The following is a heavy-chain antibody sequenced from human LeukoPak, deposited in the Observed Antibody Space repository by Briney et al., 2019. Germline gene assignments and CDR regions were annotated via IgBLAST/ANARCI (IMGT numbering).Heavy chain of an antibody. CDR1: GFTFSSYW. CDR2: INSDGSST. D-gene: IGHD6-6*01. Sequence: GGSLRLSCAASGFTFSSYWMHWVRHAPGKGLVWVSRINSDGSSTSYADSVKGRFTIPRDNAKNTLYPQMNSLRAEDTAVYDCARGLYSSSYNDYWGQGTLVTVSS. CDR3: ARGLYSSSYNDY. J-gene: IGHJ4*02. V-gene: IGHV3-74*01.